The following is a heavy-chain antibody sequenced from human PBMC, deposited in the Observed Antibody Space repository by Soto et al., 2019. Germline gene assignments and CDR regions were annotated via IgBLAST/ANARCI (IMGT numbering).Heavy chain of an antibody. J-gene: IGHJ4*02. V-gene: IGHV3-7*01. CDR1: GFTFRNYW. CDR2: VNEDGSGK. Sequence: EVQLVESGGGLVQPGESLRLSCTASGFTFRNYWMSWVRQTPGKGLEWVANVNEDGSGKYYVDSLKGRFTISRDNAKNSVSLQMNSLRVEDTAIYYCARGDTVYAESAYWGQGTLVTVSP. CDR3: ARGDTVYAESAY. D-gene: IGHD5-12*01.